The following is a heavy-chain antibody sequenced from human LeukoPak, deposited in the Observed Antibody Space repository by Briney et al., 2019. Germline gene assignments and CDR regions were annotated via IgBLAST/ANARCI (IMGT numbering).Heavy chain of an antibody. D-gene: IGHD3-3*01. J-gene: IGHJ4*02. CDR2: IWYDGSNK. Sequence: PGRSLRLSCAASGFTFSSYGMHWVRQAPGKGLEWVAVIWYDGSNKYYADSVKGRFTISRDNSKNTLYLQMNSLRAEDTAVYHCARDSGDYDFWSGYYTHFDYWGQGTLVTVSS. CDR1: GFTFSSYG. CDR3: ARDSGDYDFWSGYYTHFDY. V-gene: IGHV3-33*01.